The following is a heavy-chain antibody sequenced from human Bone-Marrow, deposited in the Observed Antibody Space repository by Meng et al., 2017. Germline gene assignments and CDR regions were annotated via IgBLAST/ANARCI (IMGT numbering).Heavy chain of an antibody. CDR3: AKDISNNVWGSYRPNAFDI. D-gene: IGHD3-16*02. V-gene: IGHV1-46*01. CDR1: GYTFTSYY. CDR2: INPSGGST. Sequence: ASVKVSCKASGYTFTSYYMHWMRQAPGQGLEWMGIINPSGGSTSYAQKFQGRATMNRDTSTSTVYMELGSLRSEDTAVYYWAKDISNNVWGSYRPNAFDIWGLGTMVTVSS. J-gene: IGHJ3*02.